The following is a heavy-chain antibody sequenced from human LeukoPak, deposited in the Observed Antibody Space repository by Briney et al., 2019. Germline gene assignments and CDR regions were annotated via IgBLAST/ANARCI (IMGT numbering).Heavy chain of an antibody. CDR1: GLTFNNYA. J-gene: IGHJ3*02. V-gene: IGHV3-21*01. CDR2: ISGSSSYI. Sequence: PGGSLRLSCAVSGLTFNNYAMSWVRQAPGKGLEWVSSISGSSSYIYYADSMKGRFTISRDNAKNSLYLQMNSLRAEDTAIYYCARGPFGGSSLGAFDIWGQGTMVTVSS. CDR3: ARGPFGGSSLGAFDI. D-gene: IGHD1-26*01.